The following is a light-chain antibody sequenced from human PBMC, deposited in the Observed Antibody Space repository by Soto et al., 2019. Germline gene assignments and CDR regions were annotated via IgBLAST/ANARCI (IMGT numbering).Light chain of an antibody. CDR3: QQYNNWPRT. CDR1: QSVSSY. J-gene: IGKJ1*01. Sequence: EIVLTQSPATLSLSPGERATLSCRASQSVSSYLAWYQQKPGQAPRLLIYTASTRAPGIPARFSGSGSGTEFTLTISSLQSEDFAVYFCQQYNNWPRTFGQGTRWIS. CDR2: TAS. V-gene: IGKV3-15*01.